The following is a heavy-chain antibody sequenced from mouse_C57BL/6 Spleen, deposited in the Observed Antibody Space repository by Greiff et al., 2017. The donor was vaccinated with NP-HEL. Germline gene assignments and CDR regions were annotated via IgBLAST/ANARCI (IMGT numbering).Heavy chain of an antibody. CDR2: INPNNGGT. Sequence: EVQLQQSGPELVKPGASVKISCKASGYTFTDYYMNWVKQSHGKSLEWIGDINPNNGGTSYNQKFKGKATLTVDKSSSTAYMELRSLTSEDSAVYYCAKTGYDGSWFAYWGQGTLVTVSA. CDR1: GYTFTDYY. J-gene: IGHJ3*01. D-gene: IGHD2-2*01. V-gene: IGHV1-26*01. CDR3: AKTGYDGSWFAY.